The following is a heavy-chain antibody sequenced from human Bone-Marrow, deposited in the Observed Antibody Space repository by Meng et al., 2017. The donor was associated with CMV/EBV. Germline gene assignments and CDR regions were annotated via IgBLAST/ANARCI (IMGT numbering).Heavy chain of an antibody. CDR2: IYTGGTT. D-gene: IGHD2/OR15-2a*01. J-gene: IGHJ3*02. V-gene: IGHV3-53*01. CDR1: GFIVSSTY. Sequence: GPLSLPCDASGFIVSSTYMSWVRQAPGKGLEWVSVIYTGGTTFKANSVKGRFTISRDNSKNTLFLQMNRLRAEDTAVYYCARSILSNGFDAFDIWGQGTMVTVSS. CDR3: ARSILSNGFDAFDI.